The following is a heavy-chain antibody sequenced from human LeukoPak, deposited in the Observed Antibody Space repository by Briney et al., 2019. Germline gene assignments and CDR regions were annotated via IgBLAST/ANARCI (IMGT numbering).Heavy chain of an antibody. CDR3: ARIYSGYCPY. CDR1: GYTFTGYD. V-gene: IGHV1-2*02. CDR2: INPNSGGT. D-gene: IGHD5-12*01. Sequence: ASVKVSCKASGYTFTGYDMHGVRQAPGQGLEWMGWINPNSGGTNYAQKFQGRVTMTRDTAISTADMALSRLRSDDTAVYYCARIYSGYCPYWGQGTLVTVSS. J-gene: IGHJ4*02.